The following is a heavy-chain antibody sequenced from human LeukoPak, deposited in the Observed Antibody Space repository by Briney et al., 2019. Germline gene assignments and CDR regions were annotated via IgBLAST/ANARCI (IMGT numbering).Heavy chain of an antibody. D-gene: IGHD1-1*01. V-gene: IGHV3-7*01. CDR1: GFTFSSYW. CDR2: IKQDGSEK. Sequence: PGGSLRLSCAASGFTFSSYWMSWVRRAPGKGLEWVANIKQDGSEKNYGESVKGRFTISRDNAKNSLFLDLKSLRVEDTAVYYCLRHSVEREKWRAFDIWGQGTVVTVSS. J-gene: IGHJ3*02. CDR3: LRHSVEREKWRAFDI.